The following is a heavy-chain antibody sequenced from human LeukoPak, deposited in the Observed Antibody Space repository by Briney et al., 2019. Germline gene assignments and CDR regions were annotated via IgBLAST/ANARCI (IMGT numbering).Heavy chain of an antibody. Sequence: SETLSLTCTVSGYSISSGYYWGWIRQPPGKGLEWIGSIYHSGSTYYNPSFKSRVTISVDTSKNQFSLKLSSVTAADTAVYYCARVPPLYSGYDYAFDIWGQGTMVTVSS. CDR1: GYSISSGYY. J-gene: IGHJ3*02. D-gene: IGHD5-12*01. CDR2: IYHSGST. V-gene: IGHV4-38-2*02. CDR3: ARVPPLYSGYDYAFDI.